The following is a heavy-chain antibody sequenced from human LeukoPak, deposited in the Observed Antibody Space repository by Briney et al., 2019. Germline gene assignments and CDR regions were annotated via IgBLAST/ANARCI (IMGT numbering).Heavy chain of an antibody. Sequence: AGGSLLPSSAASGFIPISYAMSWVRQAPGKGLKWVSTISGSGDSTYYADSVKGRFTVSRDNSNNTLYLQCNSLKAEDTAVYYRPQPERPYTSSWYYHHGGQGTLVTVSA. CDR2: ISGSGDST. J-gene: IGHJ1*01. CDR1: GFIPISYA. V-gene: IGHV3-23*01. D-gene: IGHD6-13*01. CDR3: PQPERPYTSSWYYHH.